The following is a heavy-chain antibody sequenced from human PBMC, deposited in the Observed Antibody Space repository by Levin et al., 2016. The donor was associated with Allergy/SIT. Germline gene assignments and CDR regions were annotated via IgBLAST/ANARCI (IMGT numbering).Heavy chain of an antibody. CDR2: MNPNSGNT. Sequence: ASVKVSCKASGYTFTTYDISWVRQATGQGLEWMGWMNPNSGNTGYAQKFQGRVTVTRNISISTAYMELSSLRSEDTAVYYCARRLPSPGRGIDYWGQGTLVTVSS. J-gene: IGHJ4*02. CDR1: GYTFTTYD. CDR3: ARRLPSPGRGIDY. V-gene: IGHV1-8*01. D-gene: IGHD2-8*02.